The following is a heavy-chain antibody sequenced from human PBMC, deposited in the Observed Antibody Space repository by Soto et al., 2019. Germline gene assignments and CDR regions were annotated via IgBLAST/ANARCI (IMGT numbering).Heavy chain of an antibody. Sequence: QVQLVQSGAEVKKPGASVKVSCKASGYTFTIYDINWVRQATGQGLEWMGWMNPNSGNTDYAQKFQGRVTMTRNTSISTAYMELSSLRSEDTAVYYCARERSAAGAGWFDPWGQGTLVTVSS. CDR2: MNPNSGNT. J-gene: IGHJ5*02. CDR1: GYTFTIYD. CDR3: ARERSAAGAGWFDP. D-gene: IGHD6-13*01. V-gene: IGHV1-8*01.